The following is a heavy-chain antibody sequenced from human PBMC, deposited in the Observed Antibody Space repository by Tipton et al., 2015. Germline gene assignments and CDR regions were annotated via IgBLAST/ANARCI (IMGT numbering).Heavy chain of an antibody. D-gene: IGHD3-9*01. J-gene: IGHJ4*02. V-gene: IGHV4-39*07. Sequence: GLVKPSETLSLTCTVSGGPITSSAYYWGWIRQPPGKGLEWIGTISHSGSTYYTPSLKSRVTISADTSKNQFSLRLSSVTAADTAVYYCACHDYDLLTRDYQTVDYWGQGTVVTVSS. CDR3: ACHDYDLLTRDYQTVDY. CDR1: GGPITSSAYY. CDR2: ISHSGST.